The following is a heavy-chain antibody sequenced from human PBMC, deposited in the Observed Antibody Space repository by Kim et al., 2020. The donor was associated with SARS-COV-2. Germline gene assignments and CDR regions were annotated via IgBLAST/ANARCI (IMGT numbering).Heavy chain of an antibody. D-gene: IGHD3-22*01. J-gene: IGHJ4*02. V-gene: IGHV4-39*07. CDR2: T. Sequence: TYYNPSLKSRVTISVDTSKNQFSLKLSSVTAADTAVYYCARGGVVVIFDYWGQGTLVTVSS. CDR3: ARGGVVVIFDY.